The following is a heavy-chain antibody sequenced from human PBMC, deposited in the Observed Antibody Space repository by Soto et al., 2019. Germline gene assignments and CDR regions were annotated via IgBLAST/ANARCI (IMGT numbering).Heavy chain of an antibody. CDR1: GFTFSNYW. Sequence: EVQLVESGGGLVQPGGSLRLSCAASGFTFSNYWMHWVRQAPGKGLMWVSRINPDGSRPTYADSVKGRFASSRDNAKNTLYLQMNSLRADDTSVYYCATVKLGSYDWFDPWGQGTLVTVSS. CDR2: INPDGSRP. D-gene: IGHD3-16*01. CDR3: ATVKLGSYDWFDP. V-gene: IGHV3-74*03. J-gene: IGHJ5*02.